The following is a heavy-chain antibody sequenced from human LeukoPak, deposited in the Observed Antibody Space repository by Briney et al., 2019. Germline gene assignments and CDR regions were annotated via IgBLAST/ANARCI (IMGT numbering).Heavy chain of an antibody. CDR3: SRPTSRVVVVRAALDY. V-gene: IGHV1-69*13. J-gene: IGHJ4*02. CDR2: IIPIFGTT. D-gene: IGHD2-2*01. Sequence: SVKVSCKASGGTFSSYAISWVRQAPAQGLQGMGGIIPIFGTTNYAQKLQSRVTITADESTSTAYMELSTVSSGDTALYYASRPTSRVVVVRAALDYWGQGTLVTVSS. CDR1: GGTFSSYA.